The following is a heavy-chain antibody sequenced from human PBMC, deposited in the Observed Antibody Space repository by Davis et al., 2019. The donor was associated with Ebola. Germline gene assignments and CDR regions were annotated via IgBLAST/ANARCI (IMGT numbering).Heavy chain of an antibody. CDR1: GFTFSSYA. Sequence: GESLKISCAASGFTFSSYAMHWVRQAPGKGLEWVSSISSSSSYIYYADSVKGRFTISRDNAKNSLYLQMNSLRAEDTAVYYCARDLGCSGGSCYSTFDYWGQGTLVTVSS. CDR3: ARDLGCSGGSCYSTFDY. J-gene: IGHJ4*02. V-gene: IGHV3-21*01. CDR2: ISSSSSYI. D-gene: IGHD2-15*01.